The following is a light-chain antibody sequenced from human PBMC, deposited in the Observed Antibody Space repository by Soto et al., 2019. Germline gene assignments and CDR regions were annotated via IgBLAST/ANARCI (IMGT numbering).Light chain of an antibody. CDR3: QQSYDTVAIT. CDR1: QNINTY. Sequence: DIQMTQSPYSLSAAVGDIVTIACRASQNINTYLNWYQQKPGQAPKLLIYVASLLQSGVPSRFSGSGSGTDFTLTISGLQPEDFATYYCQQSYDTVAITFGQGTRLEIK. CDR2: VAS. V-gene: IGKV1-39*01. J-gene: IGKJ5*01.